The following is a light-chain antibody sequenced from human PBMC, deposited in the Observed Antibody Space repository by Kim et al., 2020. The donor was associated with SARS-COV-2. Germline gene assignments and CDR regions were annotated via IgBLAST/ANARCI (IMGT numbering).Light chain of an antibody. CDR3: QQYNRYPFT. CDR1: EDIGSF. J-gene: IGKJ3*01. CDR2: GAS. Sequence: DLQMTQSPSSLSASVGDRVTISCRASEDIGSFLAWYQQKPGKAPKSLIYGASVLRSGVPSKFSGIKFGTDFTLTISNLQPEDSATYYCQQYNRYPFTFGPGTKVISN. V-gene: IGKV1-16*02.